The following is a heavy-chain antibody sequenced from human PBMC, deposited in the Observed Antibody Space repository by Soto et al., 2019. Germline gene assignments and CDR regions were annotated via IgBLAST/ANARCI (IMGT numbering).Heavy chain of an antibody. CDR3: ARDVSGPGATYVMDV. CDR1: GFSFIDYF. J-gene: IGHJ6*02. Sequence: GASVKVSCKASGFSFIDYFMYWVRQAPGQGLEWMGIIDPGGGRTAYAQKFQGRVTLTRDMSTSTVYMELTSLTYDDTAVYYCARDVSGPGATYVMDVWGQGTTVTVS. CDR2: IDPGGGRT. D-gene: IGHD2-2*01. V-gene: IGHV1-46*01.